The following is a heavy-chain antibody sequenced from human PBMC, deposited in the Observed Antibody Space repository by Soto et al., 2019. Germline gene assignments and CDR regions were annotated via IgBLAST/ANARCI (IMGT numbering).Heavy chain of an antibody. CDR2: ISGNGGDT. J-gene: IGHJ5*02. D-gene: IGHD2-21*01. CDR3: AKGLNIPFDP. V-gene: IGHV3-23*01. CDR1: GFTFNSYA. Sequence: EVQLLESGGVLVQPGGSLRLSCAASGFTFNSYAMSWVRQSPGKGLEWVASISGNGGDTYYADSVKGRFTVSRDNSKNTLYLQMNSVRAADTAISYCAKGLNIPFDPWGQGTLVTVSS.